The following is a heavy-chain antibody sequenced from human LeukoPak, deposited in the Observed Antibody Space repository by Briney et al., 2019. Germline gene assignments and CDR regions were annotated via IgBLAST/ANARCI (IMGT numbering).Heavy chain of an antibody. CDR2: IHHSGFT. Sequence: SESLCLTCVVSGASFSDSYWSWIRQPPGRGLEWIGEIHHSGFTNYNPSLKSRVTISVDTSKNQFSLKLTSVTAADTAVYYCSRGGLGGSAFDIWGQATMVTVSS. V-gene: IGHV4-34*01. D-gene: IGHD3/OR15-3a*01. CDR1: GASFSDSY. J-gene: IGHJ3*02. CDR3: SRGGLGGSAFDI.